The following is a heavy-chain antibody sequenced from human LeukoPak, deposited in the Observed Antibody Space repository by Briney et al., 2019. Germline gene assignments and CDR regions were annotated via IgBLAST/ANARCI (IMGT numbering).Heavy chain of an antibody. CDR2: IYYSGST. D-gene: IGHD4-17*01. CDR3: ARGPTMTTDY. V-gene: IGHV4-39*01. J-gene: IGHJ4*02. CDR1: GGSITTSPYY. Sequence: PSETLSLTCTVSGGSITTSPYYWAWIRQPPGKGLEWIGNIYYSGSTYYNPSLKSRVSMSVDTSKNQFSLRLSSVTAADTAVYYCARGPTMTTDYWGQGTLVTVSS.